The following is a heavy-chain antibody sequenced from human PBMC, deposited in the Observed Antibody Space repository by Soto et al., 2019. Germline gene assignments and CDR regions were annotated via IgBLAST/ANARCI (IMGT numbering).Heavy chain of an antibody. J-gene: IGHJ4*02. CDR3: ARATGGDHAFGY. CDR1: GFTFSSYA. Sequence: QVQLVESGGGVVQPGRSLRLSCAASGFTFSSYAMHWVRQAPGKGLEWVAVISYDGSNKYYADSVKGRFTISRDNSKNTLYLQMNSLRAEDTAVYYCARATGGDHAFGYWGQGTLVAVSS. V-gene: IGHV3-30-3*01. D-gene: IGHD2-21*02. CDR2: ISYDGSNK.